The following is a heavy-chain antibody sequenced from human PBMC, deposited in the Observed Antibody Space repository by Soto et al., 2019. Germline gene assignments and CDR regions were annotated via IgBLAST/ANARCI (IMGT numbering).Heavy chain of an antibody. CDR1: GFTFEDYA. CDR2: ISWNRGSI. J-gene: IGHJ4*02. D-gene: IGHD4-17*01. V-gene: IGHV3-9*01. Sequence: EVQLVESGGGLVQPGRSLRLSCAASGFTFEDYAMHWFRQAPGKGLGWVSSISWNRGSIGYADSVKGRFTISRANAKNSLHLQMNSLRAEDTALYYCAKDWLTTVTSGFAWWGQGTLVTVSS. CDR3: AKDWLTTVTSGFAW.